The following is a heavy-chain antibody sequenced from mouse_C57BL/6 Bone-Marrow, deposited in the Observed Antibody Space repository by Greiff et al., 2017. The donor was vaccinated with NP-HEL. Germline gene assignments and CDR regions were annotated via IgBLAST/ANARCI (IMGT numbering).Heavy chain of an antibody. Sequence: DVKLQESGPGLVKPSQSLSLTCSVTGYSITSGYYWNWIRQFPGNKLEWMGYISYDGSNNYNPSLKNRISITRDTSKNQFFLKLNSVTTEDTATYYCARARRTWFAYWGQGTLVTVSA. J-gene: IGHJ3*01. D-gene: IGHD3-3*01. CDR3: ARARRTWFAY. CDR1: GYSITSGYY. CDR2: ISYDGSN. V-gene: IGHV3-6*01.